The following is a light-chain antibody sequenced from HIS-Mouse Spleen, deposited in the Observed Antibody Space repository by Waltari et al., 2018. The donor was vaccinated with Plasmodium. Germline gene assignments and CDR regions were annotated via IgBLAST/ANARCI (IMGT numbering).Light chain of an antibody. CDR1: SSDVGSYNL. V-gene: IGLV2-23*03. CDR3: CSYAGSSTFVV. Sequence: QSALTQPASVSGSPGQSITISCTGTSSDVGSYNLVPWYPQHPGKAPKLMIYEGSKRPSGVSNRFSGSKSGNTASLTISGLQAEDEADYYCCSYAGSSTFVVFGGGTKLTVL. CDR2: EGS. J-gene: IGLJ2*01.